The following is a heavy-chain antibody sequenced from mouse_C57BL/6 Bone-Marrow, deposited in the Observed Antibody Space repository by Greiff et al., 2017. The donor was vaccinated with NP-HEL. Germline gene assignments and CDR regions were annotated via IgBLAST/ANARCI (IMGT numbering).Heavy chain of an antibody. D-gene: IGHD2-4*01. Sequence: VQLQQSGPELVKPGASVKMSCKASGYTFTDYNMHWVKQSHGKSLEWIGYINPNNGGTSYNQKFQGKATLTVNKSSSTAYMELRSLTSEESAVYYCAVYYDYERAMDYWGQGTSVTVSS. CDR1: GYTFTDYN. CDR3: AVYYDYERAMDY. J-gene: IGHJ4*01. V-gene: IGHV1-22*01. CDR2: INPNNGGT.